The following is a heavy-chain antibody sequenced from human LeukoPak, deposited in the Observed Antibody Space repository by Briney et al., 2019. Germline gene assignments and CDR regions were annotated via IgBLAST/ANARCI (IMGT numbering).Heavy chain of an antibody. CDR1: GFRFSSYA. Sequence: GGSLRLSCAASGFRFSSYAMSWVRQAPGKGLEWVSAISGSGVSTYYADSVKGRFTVSRDNSKNTLYLQMSSLRAEDTAVYYCARGRSSWYYFDYWGQGTLVTVSS. V-gene: IGHV3-23*01. CDR3: ARGRSSWYYFDY. J-gene: IGHJ4*02. D-gene: IGHD6-13*01. CDR2: ISGSGVST.